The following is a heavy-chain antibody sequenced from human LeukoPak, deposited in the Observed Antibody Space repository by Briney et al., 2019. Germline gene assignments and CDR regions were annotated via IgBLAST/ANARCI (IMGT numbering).Heavy chain of an antibody. V-gene: IGHV3-48*03. CDR2: ISSSGSTI. J-gene: IGHJ4*02. CDR1: GFTFSSYE. D-gene: IGHD6-19*01. CDR3: ARDTPLYSSGWFTPAKFDY. Sequence: GGSLRLSCAASGFTFSSYEMNWVRQAPGKGLEWVSYISSSGSTIYYADSVKGRFTISRDNAKNSLYLQMNSLRAEDTAVYYCARDTPLYSSGWFTPAKFDYWGQGTLVTVSS.